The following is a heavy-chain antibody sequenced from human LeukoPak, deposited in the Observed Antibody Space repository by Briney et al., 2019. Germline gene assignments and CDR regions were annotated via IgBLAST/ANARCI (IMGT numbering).Heavy chain of an antibody. V-gene: IGHV3-21*01. D-gene: IGHD5-24*01. CDR3: SRDGYNYGDAFDI. CDR2: ISSSSSCI. J-gene: IGHJ3*02. CDR1: GFTFSSYS. Sequence: PGGSLRLSCVASGFTFSSYSMNWVRQAPGKGLEWVSSISSSSSCIYYADSVKGRFTISRDNAKNSLFLQMNSLRAEDTAVYYCSRDGYNYGDAFDIWGQGTMITVSS.